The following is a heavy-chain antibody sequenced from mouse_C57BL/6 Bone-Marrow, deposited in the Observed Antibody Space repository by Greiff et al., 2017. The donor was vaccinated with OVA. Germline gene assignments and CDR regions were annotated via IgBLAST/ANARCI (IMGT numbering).Heavy chain of an antibody. CDR1: GYAFTNYL. D-gene: IGHD2-4*01. V-gene: IGHV1-54*01. CDR3: ARGKASDYALAY. J-gene: IGHJ3*01. Sequence: QVQLQQSGAELVRPGTSVKVSCKASGYAFTNYLIEWVKQRPGQGLEWIGVINPGSGGTTYNEKFKGKATLTADKSSSTAYMQLSSLTSEDSAVYVCARGKASDYALAYWGQGTLVTVSA. CDR2: INPGSGGT.